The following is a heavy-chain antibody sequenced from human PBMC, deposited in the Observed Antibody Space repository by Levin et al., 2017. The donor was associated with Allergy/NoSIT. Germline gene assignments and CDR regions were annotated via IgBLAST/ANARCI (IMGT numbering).Heavy chain of an antibody. CDR2: INPNSGGT. CDR3: ARDLRYCSGGSCKYYYYYMDV. D-gene: IGHD2-15*01. CDR1: GYTFTGYY. V-gene: IGHV1-2*06. J-gene: IGHJ6*03. Sequence: GESLKISCKASGYTFTGYYMHWVRQAPGQGLEWMGRINPNSGGTNYAQKFQGRVTMTRDTSISTAYMGLSRLRSDDTAVYYCARDLRYCSGGSCKYYYYYMDVWGKGTTVTVSS.